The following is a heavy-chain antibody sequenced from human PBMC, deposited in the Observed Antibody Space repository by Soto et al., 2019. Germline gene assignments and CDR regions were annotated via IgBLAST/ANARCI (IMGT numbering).Heavy chain of an antibody. CDR3: ARAGDQAALRFLEWLLYY. CDR1: GYTFTSYA. CDR2: INAGNGNT. V-gene: IGHV1-3*01. D-gene: IGHD3-3*01. Sequence: ASVKVSCKASGYTFTSYAMHWVRQAPGQRLEWMGWINAGNGNTKYSQKFQGRVTITRDTSASTAYMELSSLRSEDTAVYYCARAGDQAALRFLEWLLYYWGQGTLVTVSS. J-gene: IGHJ4*02.